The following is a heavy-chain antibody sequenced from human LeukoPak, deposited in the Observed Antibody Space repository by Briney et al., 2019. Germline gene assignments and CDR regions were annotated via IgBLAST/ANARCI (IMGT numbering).Heavy chain of an antibody. D-gene: IGHD3-3*01. J-gene: IGHJ4*02. CDR3: ASNEWSGYYFDY. V-gene: IGHV4-34*01. CDR2: MYYSGST. CDR1: GGSFSGYY. Sequence: SETLSLTCAVYGGSFSGYYWSWIRQPPGKGLEWIGSMYYSGSTYYNPSLKSRVTISVDTSKNQFSLKLSSVTAADTALYYCASNEWSGYYFDYWGQGTLVTVSS.